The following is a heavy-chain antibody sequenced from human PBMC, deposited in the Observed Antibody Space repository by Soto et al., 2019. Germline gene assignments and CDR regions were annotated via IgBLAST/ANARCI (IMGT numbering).Heavy chain of an antibody. Sequence: GGSLRLSCVPSGFTITGEQMNWVRQAPGKGLEWVSTMYTGGRTFYADSVRGRFTISRDETKNILYLQMDSLRVEDTAVYYCPRGGGGWDSWGQGSLVTVSS. CDR2: MYTGGRT. D-gene: IGHD6-19*01. CDR3: PRGGGGWDS. J-gene: IGHJ4*02. V-gene: IGHV3-53*01. CDR1: GFTITGEQ.